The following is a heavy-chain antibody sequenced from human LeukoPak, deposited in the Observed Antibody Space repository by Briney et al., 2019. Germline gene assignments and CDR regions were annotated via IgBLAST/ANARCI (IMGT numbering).Heavy chain of an antibody. D-gene: IGHD3-22*01. CDR2: ISSSSSSI. Sequence: GGSLRLSCAASGFTFSSYTMNWVRQAPGKGLEWVSPISSSSSSIYYADSVRGRFTISRDNAKNSLYLQMNSLRTEDTAVYYCAREIGPQDYWGQGTLVTVSS. V-gene: IGHV3-21*06. J-gene: IGHJ4*02. CDR1: GFTFSSYT. CDR3: AREIGPQDY.